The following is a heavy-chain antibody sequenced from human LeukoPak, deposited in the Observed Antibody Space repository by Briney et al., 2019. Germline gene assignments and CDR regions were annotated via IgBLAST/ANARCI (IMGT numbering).Heavy chain of an antibody. V-gene: IGHV3-30*04. CDR1: GFTFSSYA. Sequence: AGGSLRLSCAASGFTFSSYAMHWVRQAPGKGLEWVAVISYDGSNKYYADSVKGRFTISRDNSKNTLYLQMNSLKAEDTAVYYCAREATIVDAFDIWGQGTMVTVSS. J-gene: IGHJ3*02. D-gene: IGHD5-12*01. CDR3: AREATIVDAFDI. CDR2: ISYDGSNK.